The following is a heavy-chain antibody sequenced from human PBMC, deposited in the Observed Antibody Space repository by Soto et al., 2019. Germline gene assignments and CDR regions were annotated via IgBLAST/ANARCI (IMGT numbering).Heavy chain of an antibody. V-gene: IGHV3-74*03. CDR1: GFTFSNYW. CDR2: VNNDGTDT. J-gene: IGHJ6*02. CDR3: ARGGLQHALDV. D-gene: IGHD6-13*01. Sequence: EVQLVESGGGLVQPGGSLRLSCAASGFTFSNYWMYWVRQAPGKGLVWVSRVNNDGTDTTHADSVKGRFTISRDNAENTLYLQMNSLRAEDTAVYCCARGGLQHALDVWGQGSTVTVSS.